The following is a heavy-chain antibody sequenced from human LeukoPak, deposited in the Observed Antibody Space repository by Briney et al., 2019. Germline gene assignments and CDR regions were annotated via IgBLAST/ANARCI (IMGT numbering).Heavy chain of an antibody. D-gene: IGHD6-19*01. CDR2: IGQDGSEN. J-gene: IGHJ4*02. V-gene: IGHV3-7*01. Sequence: GGSLRLSCAASGFTFSNYWMNWVRQAPGKGLEWVASIGQDGSENYYVDSEKGRFTISRDNAKNSLYLQMNSLRVEDTAVYYCATGGGWYFDYWGQGALITASS. CDR1: GFTFSNYW. CDR3: ATGGGWYFDY.